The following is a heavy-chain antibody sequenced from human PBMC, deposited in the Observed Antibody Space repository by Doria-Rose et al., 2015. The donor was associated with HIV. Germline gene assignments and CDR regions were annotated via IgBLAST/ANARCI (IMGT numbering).Heavy chain of an antibody. CDR2: INQDGSEK. D-gene: IGHD3-16*01. J-gene: IGHJ6*02. V-gene: IGHV3-7*01. CDR1: GFTFSRHW. CDR3: ARVWARVMDV. Sequence: GFTFSRHWMSWVRQAPGKGLEWVANINQDGSEKYYVDSVKGRFTISRDNAKNSLYLQMNSLRADDTAVYYCARVWARVMDVWGQGTTLTVSS.